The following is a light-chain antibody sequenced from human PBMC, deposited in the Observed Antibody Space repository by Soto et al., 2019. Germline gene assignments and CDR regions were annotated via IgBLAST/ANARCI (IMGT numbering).Light chain of an antibody. CDR1: QGNSRH. V-gene: IGKV1-39*01. Sequence: DIQMTPSPYSLSASVGESITITCRASQGNSRHLNWYQQKPRKAPKLLLYGASSLQSGVPSRFSGSGSGTDFTLIISSLQPEEFATYYCQQSYSTPRTFGQGTKLEIK. CDR3: QQSYSTPRT. CDR2: GAS. J-gene: IGKJ2*01.